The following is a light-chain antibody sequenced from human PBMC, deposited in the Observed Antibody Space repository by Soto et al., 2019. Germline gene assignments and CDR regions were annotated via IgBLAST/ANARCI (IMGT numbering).Light chain of an antibody. J-gene: IGLJ1*01. CDR1: SSNVGINT. CDR3: AAWDDRMNAYV. CDR2: SNN. Sequence: QSVLTQPPSASETPGQRVTLSCSGSSSNVGINTVDWYQQLPGAAPKLLIYSNNKRPSGVPDRFSGSKSGTSASLAISGLQSEDDGDYYCAAWDDRMNAYVFGTGTKVTVL. V-gene: IGLV1-44*01.